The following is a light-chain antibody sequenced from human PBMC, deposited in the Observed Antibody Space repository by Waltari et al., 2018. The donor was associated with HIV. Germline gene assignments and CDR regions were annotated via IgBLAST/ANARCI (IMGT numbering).Light chain of an antibody. V-gene: IGLV1-40*01. CDR1: SSNIGAGYD. Sequence: QSVLTQPPSVSGAPGQRVTISCTGSSSNIGAGYDVHWYQQLPGTAPKLLIYGNSSRPSGVPDRCSGSKSGTSASLAITGLQAEDEADYYCQSYDSSLSAPVVFGGGTKLTVL. CDR2: GNS. J-gene: IGLJ2*01. CDR3: QSYDSSLSAPVV.